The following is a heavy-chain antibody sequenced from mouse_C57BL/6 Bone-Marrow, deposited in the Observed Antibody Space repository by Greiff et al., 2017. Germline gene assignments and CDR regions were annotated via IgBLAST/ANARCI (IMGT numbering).Heavy chain of an antibody. J-gene: IGHJ2*01. V-gene: IGHV1-42*01. CDR1: GYSFTGYY. D-gene: IGHD1-1*01. CDR2: INPSTGGT. CDR3: ARGGVTTVVAHYFNY. Sequence: EVQRVESGPELVKPGASVKISCKASGYSFTGYYMNWVKQSPEKSLEWIGEINPSTGGTTYNQKFKAKATLTVDKSSSTAYMQLKSLTSEDSAVYYCARGGVTTVVAHYFNYWGQGTTLTVSS.